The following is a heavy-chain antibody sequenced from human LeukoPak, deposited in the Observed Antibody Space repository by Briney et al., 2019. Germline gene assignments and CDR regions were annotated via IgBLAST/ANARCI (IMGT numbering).Heavy chain of an antibody. Sequence: GGSLRLSCAASGFTFHCYPMTWVRQAPGKGLEWVSTISGSGLSTYYADSVKGRFSISRDNSNQTLYLQMSSVRADDTAVYYCARGQGVVGATTRGYFGYWGQGALVTVSS. V-gene: IGHV3-23*01. CDR1: GFTFHCYP. CDR3: ARGQGVVGATTRGYFGY. J-gene: IGHJ4*02. CDR2: ISGSGLST. D-gene: IGHD1-26*01.